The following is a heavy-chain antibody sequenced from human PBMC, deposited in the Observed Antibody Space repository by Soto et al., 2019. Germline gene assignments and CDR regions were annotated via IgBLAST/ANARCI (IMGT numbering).Heavy chain of an antibody. J-gene: IGHJ6*04. Sequence: SVKGSCKASGYSFTGYDMDWVRQAPVQGLEWMGWINPDSGGTNYAQKFQGWVTMTRDTSISTAYMELSRLRSDDTAVYYCARGHGYSSSWFPNYYYYGLAVWGKGTTVTVSS. CDR1: GYSFTGYD. V-gene: IGHV1-2*04. CDR2: INPDSGGT. D-gene: IGHD6-13*01. CDR3: ARGHGYSSSWFPNYYYYGLAV.